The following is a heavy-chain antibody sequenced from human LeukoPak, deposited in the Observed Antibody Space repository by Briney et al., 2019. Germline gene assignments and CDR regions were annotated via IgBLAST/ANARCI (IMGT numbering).Heavy chain of an antibody. CDR2: IYYSGST. CDR3: ARVVGIAAAAEYYFDY. D-gene: IGHD6-13*01. CDR1: GGSISSYY. J-gene: IGHJ4*02. V-gene: IGHV4-59*01. Sequence: PSETLSLTCTVSGGSISSYYWSWIRQPPGKGLEWIGYIYYSGSTNYNPSLKSRVTISVDTSKNQFSLKLSSVTAADTAVYYCARVVGIAAAAEYYFDYWGQGTLVTVSS.